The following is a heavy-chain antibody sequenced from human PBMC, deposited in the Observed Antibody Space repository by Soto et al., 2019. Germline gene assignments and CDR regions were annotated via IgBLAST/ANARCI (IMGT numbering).Heavy chain of an antibody. D-gene: IGHD2-21*02. J-gene: IGHJ4*02. V-gene: IGHV3-23*01. CDR1: AFTFSSYA. CDR2: VSGSGDST. CDR3: AKGRASDCPGCTQDY. Sequence: EVQLLESGGGMAQPGGSLRLSCAASAFTFSSYAMSWVRQAPGKGLEWVSAVSGSGDSTYYADAVKGRFTIYRDNSKNTLYLQMTSLIAEDTAVYYCAKGRASDCPGCTQDYWGQGTLVTVSS.